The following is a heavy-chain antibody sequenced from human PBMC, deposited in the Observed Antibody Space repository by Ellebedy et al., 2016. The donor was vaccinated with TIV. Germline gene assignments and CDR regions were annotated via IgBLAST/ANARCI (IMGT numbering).Heavy chain of an antibody. CDR3: ARGLGYPSGGDV. CDR1: GGSISSNW. CDR2: ITQSGST. D-gene: IGHD3-10*01. Sequence: SETLSLXCAVSGGSISSNWWSWVRQPPGKGLEWIGDITQSGSTNYSPSLKSRVTISVDTSKNQFSLKLSSVTPADTALYYCARGLGYPSGGDVWGQGTTVTVSS. V-gene: IGHV4-4*02. J-gene: IGHJ6*02.